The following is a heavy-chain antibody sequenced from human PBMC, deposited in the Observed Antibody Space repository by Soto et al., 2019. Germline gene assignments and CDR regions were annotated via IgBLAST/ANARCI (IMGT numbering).Heavy chain of an antibody. Sequence: EVQLVESGGGLVQPGGSLRRSCAASGFTFSSYSMNWVRQAPGKGLEWVSYISSSSSTIYYADSVKGRFTISRDNAKNSLSLQMNSLRAEDTAVYYCASDLYYGDYLPASYWGQGTLVTVSS. CDR2: ISSSSSTI. CDR3: ASDLYYGDYLPASY. CDR1: GFTFSSYS. D-gene: IGHD4-17*01. V-gene: IGHV3-48*01. J-gene: IGHJ4*02.